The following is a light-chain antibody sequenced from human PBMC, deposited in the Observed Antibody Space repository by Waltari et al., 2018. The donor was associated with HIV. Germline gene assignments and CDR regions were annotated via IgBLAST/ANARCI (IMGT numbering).Light chain of an antibody. CDR3: QHSRT. V-gene: IGKV1-39*01. CDR1: QTISNH. Sequence: DIQMTQSPSSVSASVGDRVTITCRTSQTISNHLNWYQHKPGKAPKLLIYAASNLQSGVPSRFSGSGSVTDFTLTITSLQPEDFTTYYCQHSRTFGQGTKVEV. CDR2: AAS. J-gene: IGKJ1*01.